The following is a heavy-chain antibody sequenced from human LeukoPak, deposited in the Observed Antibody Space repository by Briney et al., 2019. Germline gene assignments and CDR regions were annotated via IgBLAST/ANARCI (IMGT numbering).Heavy chain of an antibody. CDR3: ARQTAVVTSDFDY. CDR2: IYYSGST. J-gene: IGHJ4*02. V-gene: IGHV4-39*01. Sequence: SETLSLTCTVSGGFISSSSYYWGWIRQPPGKGLEWIGSIYYSGSTYYNPSLKSRVTISVDTSKNQFSLKLSSVTAADTAVYYCARQTAVVTSDFDYWGQGTLVTVSS. D-gene: IGHD4-23*01. CDR1: GGFISSSSYY.